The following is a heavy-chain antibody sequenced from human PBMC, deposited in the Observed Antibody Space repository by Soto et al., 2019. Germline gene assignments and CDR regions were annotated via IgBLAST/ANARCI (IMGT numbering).Heavy chain of an antibody. D-gene: IGHD2-21*01. V-gene: IGHV3-48*02. CDR1: GFTFSNYH. J-gene: IGHJ4*02. CDR3: ARDGEGGGWRHVY. CDR2: ISNSGTI. Sequence: EVRLVESGGGLVQPGGSLRLSCAASGFTFSNYHMNWVRQAPGKGLEWISYISNSGTIYYADSVKGRFSISRDDAKNCLYLQMNSLRDEDTAVYYGARDGEGGGWRHVYWGQGTLVTVSS.